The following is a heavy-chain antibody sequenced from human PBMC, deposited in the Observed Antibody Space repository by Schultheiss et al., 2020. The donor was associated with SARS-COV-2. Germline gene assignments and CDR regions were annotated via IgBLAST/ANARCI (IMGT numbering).Heavy chain of an antibody. CDR1: GFALNSAW. J-gene: IGHJ4*02. Sequence: GGSLRLSCAASGFALNSAWMNWVRQAPGKGLEWVAVIWYDGSNKYYADSVKGRFTISRDNSKNTLYLQMNSLRAEDTALYYCAKDMALIAAAGTADYWGQGTLVTVSS. CDR2: IWYDGSNK. V-gene: IGHV3-30*02. CDR3: AKDMALIAAAGTADY. D-gene: IGHD6-13*01.